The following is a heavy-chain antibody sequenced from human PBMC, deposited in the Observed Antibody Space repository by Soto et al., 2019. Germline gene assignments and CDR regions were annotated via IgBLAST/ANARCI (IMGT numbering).Heavy chain of an antibody. Sequence: EVQLVESGGGLVQPGGSLRLSCAASGFPFSSYAMHWVRQAPGKGLEYISAISSNGGSTYYANSLKGRFTISRDNSKNTLYLQMGSLRAEDMDVYYFARGPGYSFDYCGQGTLVTVS. D-gene: IGHD5-18*01. V-gene: IGHV3-64*01. CDR2: ISSNGGST. CDR1: GFPFSSYA. J-gene: IGHJ4*02. CDR3: ARGPGYSFDY.